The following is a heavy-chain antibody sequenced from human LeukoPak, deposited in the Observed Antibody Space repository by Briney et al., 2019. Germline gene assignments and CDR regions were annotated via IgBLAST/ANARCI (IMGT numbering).Heavy chain of an antibody. CDR1: GFTFSSYG. CDR2: ISYDGSNK. V-gene: IGHV3-30*03. Sequence: GGSLRLSCAASGFTFSSYGMHWVRQAPGKGLEWAAVISYDGSNKYYADSVKGRFTISRDNSKNTLYLQTNSLRAEDTAVYYCARSVAVAGTYRLFDYWGQGTLVTVSS. D-gene: IGHD6-19*01. CDR3: ARSVAVAGTYRLFDY. J-gene: IGHJ4*02.